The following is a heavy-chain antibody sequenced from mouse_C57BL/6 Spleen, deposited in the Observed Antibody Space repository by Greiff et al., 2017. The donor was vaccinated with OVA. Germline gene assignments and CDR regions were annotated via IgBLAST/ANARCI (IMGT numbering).Heavy chain of an antibody. J-gene: IGHJ1*03. CDR2: IYPGNSDT. CDR1: GYTFTSYW. CDR3: TRGALLRPYWYFDV. D-gene: IGHD1-2*01. V-gene: IGHV1-5*01. Sequence: EVQLVESGTVLARPGASVKMSCKTSGYTFTSYWMHWVKQRPGQGLEWIGAIYPGNSDTSYNQKFKGKAKLTAVTSASTAYMELSSLTNEDSAVYYCTRGALLRPYWYFDVWGTGTTVTVSS.